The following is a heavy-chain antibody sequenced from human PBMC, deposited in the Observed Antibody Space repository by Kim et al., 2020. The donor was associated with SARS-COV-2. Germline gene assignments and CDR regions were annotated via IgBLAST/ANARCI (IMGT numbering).Heavy chain of an antibody. CDR1: GDSVSSNSAA. CDR3: ARDRAVARRTYYYYMDV. D-gene: IGHD6-19*01. CDR2: TYYRSKWYN. V-gene: IGHV6-1*01. J-gene: IGHJ6*03. Sequence: SQTLSLTCAISGDSVSSNSAAWNWIRQSPSRGLEWLGRTYYRSKWYNDYAVSVKSRITINPDTSKNQFSLQLNSVTPEDTAVYYCARDRAVARRTYYYYMDVWGKGTTVTVSS.